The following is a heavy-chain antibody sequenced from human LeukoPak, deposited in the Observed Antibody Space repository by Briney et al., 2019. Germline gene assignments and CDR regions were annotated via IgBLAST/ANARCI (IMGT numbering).Heavy chain of an antibody. V-gene: IGHV1-18*01. J-gene: IGHJ5*02. D-gene: IGHD2-15*01. CDR1: VYTFTSYG. Sequence: ASVNVSFKSSVYTFTSYGISWVRQSPGHGRGGMGGISTYSGKTNDAQKHQGRVTMTTDTSTSTAYMELRSLRSDDTAVYYCATTVAYCSGGSGEGNWFDPWGQGTLVTVSS. CDR3: ATTVAYCSGGSGEGNWFDP. CDR2: ISTYSGKT.